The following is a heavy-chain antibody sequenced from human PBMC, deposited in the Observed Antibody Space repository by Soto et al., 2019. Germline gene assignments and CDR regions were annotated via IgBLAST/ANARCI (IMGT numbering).Heavy chain of an antibody. D-gene: IGHD3-16*01. CDR2: TSYDGSNN. CDR1: GFTFRSYV. Sequence: QVQLVESGGGVVQPGTSLRLSCVGSGFTFRSYVIHWVRQAPGKGLEWVALTSYDGSNNFYGDSVKGRFTISRDNSRNTVELQMDSLRIEDTALYYCARWGTTGEFDVWGQGTLVSVSS. CDR3: ARWGTTGEFDV. J-gene: IGHJ4*02. V-gene: IGHV3-33*05.